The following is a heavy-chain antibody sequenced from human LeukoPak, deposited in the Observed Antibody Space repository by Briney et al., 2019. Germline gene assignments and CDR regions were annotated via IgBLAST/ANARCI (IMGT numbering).Heavy chain of an antibody. Sequence: ASVKVSCKASGYTFTGYYMHWVRQAPGQGLEWMGRINPNSGGTNYAQKFQGRVTMTRDTSIRTAYMELGRLRSDDTAVYYCASLRRYCSGGSCYLYFDYWGQGTLVTVSS. D-gene: IGHD2-15*01. CDR3: ASLRRYCSGGSCYLYFDY. CDR1: GYTFTGYY. V-gene: IGHV1-2*06. CDR2: INPNSGGT. J-gene: IGHJ4*02.